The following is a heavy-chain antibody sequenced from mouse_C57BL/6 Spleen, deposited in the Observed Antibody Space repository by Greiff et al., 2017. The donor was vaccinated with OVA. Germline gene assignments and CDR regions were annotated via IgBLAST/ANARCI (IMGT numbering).Heavy chain of an antibody. CDR1: GYTFTSYW. J-gene: IGHJ4*01. V-gene: IGHV1-50*01. Sequence: QVQLQQPGAELVKPGASVKLSCKASGYTFTSYWMQWVGEGVVQGLEWRGEVVGSDSYTNYNQKFKGKATLTVDTSSSTAYMQLSSLTSEDSAVYYCARKGPYGSSYFYYAMDYWGQGTSVTVSS. CDR3: ARKGPYGSSYFYYAMDY. CDR2: VVGSDSYT. D-gene: IGHD1-1*01.